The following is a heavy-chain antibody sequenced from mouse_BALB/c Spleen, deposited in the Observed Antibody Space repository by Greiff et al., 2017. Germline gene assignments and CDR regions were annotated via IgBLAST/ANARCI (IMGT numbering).Heavy chain of an antibody. CDR1: GFSLTSYG. CDR3: ARGYGNSSPWFAY. CDR2: IWSGGST. J-gene: IGHJ3*01. V-gene: IGHV2-2*02. Sequence: QVQLKQSGPGLVQPSQSLSITCTVSGFSLTSYGVHWVRQSPGKGLEWLGVIWSGGSTDYNAAFISRLSISKDNSKSQVFFKMNSLQANDTAIYYCARGYGNSSPWFAYWGQGTLVTVSA. D-gene: IGHD2-1*01.